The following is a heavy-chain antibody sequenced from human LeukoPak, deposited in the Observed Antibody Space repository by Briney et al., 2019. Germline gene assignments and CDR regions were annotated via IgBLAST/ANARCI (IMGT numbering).Heavy chain of an antibody. CDR2: ISAYNDKT. CDR1: GYAFTSDT. D-gene: IGHD1-26*01. CDR3: AREDSGTSRAFDV. Sequence: GASVKVSCKASGYAFTSDTITWVRQAPGQGLEWMGRISAYNDKTNYAQKFQGRITMTTDTSTSTAYMELRSLRSDDTAVYYCAREDSGTSRAFDVWGQGTMVTVSS. V-gene: IGHV1-18*01. J-gene: IGHJ3*01.